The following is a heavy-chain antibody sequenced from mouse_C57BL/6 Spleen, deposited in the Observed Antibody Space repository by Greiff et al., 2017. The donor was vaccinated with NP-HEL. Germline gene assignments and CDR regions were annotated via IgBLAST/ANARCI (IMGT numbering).Heavy chain of an antibody. V-gene: IGHV5-9-1*02. CDR2: ISSGGDYI. D-gene: IGHD2-4*01. CDR3: TRAGGNYDEIAY. Sequence: EVKVVESGEGLVKPGGSLKLSCAASGFTFSSYAMSWVRQTPEKRLEWVAYISSGGDYIYYADTVKGRFTISRDNARNTLYLQMSSLKSEDTAMYYCTRAGGNYDEIAYWGQGTLVTVSA. J-gene: IGHJ3*01. CDR1: GFTFSSYA.